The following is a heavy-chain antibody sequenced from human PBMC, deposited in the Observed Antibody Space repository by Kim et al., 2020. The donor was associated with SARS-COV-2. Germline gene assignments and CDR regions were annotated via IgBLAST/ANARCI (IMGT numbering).Heavy chain of an antibody. V-gene: IGHV3-23*01. Sequence: GGSLRLSCAPSGFTFSDYAMSWVRQAPGKGLEWVSAVSGTGGTTFYADSVKGRFTISRDNSKNTLFLQMNSLTAEDTAVYYCAKNPRGWFGELSNYFDYWGQGILVTVSS. CDR3: AKNPRGWFGELSNYFDY. J-gene: IGHJ4*02. D-gene: IGHD3-10*01. CDR1: GFTFSDYA. CDR2: VSGTGGTT.